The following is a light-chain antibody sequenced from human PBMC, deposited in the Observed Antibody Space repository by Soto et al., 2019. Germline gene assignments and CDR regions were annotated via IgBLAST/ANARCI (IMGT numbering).Light chain of an antibody. J-gene: IGKJ3*01. CDR1: QGISSY. CDR3: QQYYSSTG. V-gene: IGKV1-8*01. Sequence: AIRMTQSPSSFSASTGDRVTITCRASQGISSYLAWYQQKPGKAPKLLIYAASTLQSGVPSRFSGSGSGTDFTLTISCLQSEDFATYYCQQYYSSTGFGPGTKVDIK. CDR2: AAS.